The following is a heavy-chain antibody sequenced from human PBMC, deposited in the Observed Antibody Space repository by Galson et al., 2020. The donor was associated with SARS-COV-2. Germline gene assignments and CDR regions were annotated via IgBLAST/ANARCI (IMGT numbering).Heavy chain of an antibody. D-gene: IGHD6-13*01. J-gene: IGHJ6*02. V-gene: IGHV3-23*01. CDR2: ISGSGGST. Sequence: GESLKISCAASGFTFSSYAMSWVRQAPGKGLEWVSAISGSGGSTYYADSVKGRFTISRDNSKNTLYLQMHSLRAGDTAVYYCAKGLGSSTWGGYYYYYGMDVWGQGTTVTVSS. CDR1: GFTFSSYA. CDR3: AKGLGSSTWGGYYYYYGMDV.